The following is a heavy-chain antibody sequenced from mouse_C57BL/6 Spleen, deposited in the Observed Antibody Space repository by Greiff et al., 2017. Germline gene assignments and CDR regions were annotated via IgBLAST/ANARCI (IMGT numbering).Heavy chain of an antibody. CDR3: TRGDGSSYNY. V-gene: IGHV1-15*01. CDR1: GYTFTDYE. Sequence: VQLVQSGAELVRPGASVTLSCKASGYTFTDYEMHWVKQTPVHGLEWIGAIGPETGGTAYNQKFKGKAILTADKSSSTAYMELRSLTSEDSAVYYCTRGDGSSYNYWGQGTTLTVSS. J-gene: IGHJ2*01. CDR2: IGPETGGT. D-gene: IGHD1-1*01.